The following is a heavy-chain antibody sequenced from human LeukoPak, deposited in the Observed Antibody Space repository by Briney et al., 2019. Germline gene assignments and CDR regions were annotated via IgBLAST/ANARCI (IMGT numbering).Heavy chain of an antibody. D-gene: IGHD3-10*01. CDR3: ARVYKVGFLPTSGFDY. Sequence: GGSLRLSCTASGFSFSGHWMHWARQLPGKGLVWVSRISPTGSTTSYADSVKGRFTVSRDNAKNTLYLQVNNLRAEDTAVYYCARVYKVGFLPTSGFDYWGQGTLVTVSS. V-gene: IGHV3-74*01. J-gene: IGHJ4*02. CDR1: GFSFSGHW. CDR2: ISPTGSTT.